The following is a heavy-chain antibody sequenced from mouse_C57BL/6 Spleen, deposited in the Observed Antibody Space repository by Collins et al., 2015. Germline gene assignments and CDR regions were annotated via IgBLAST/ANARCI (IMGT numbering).Heavy chain of an antibody. CDR1: GYTVTDHT. CDR2: GYPRDGST. V-gene: IGHV1-78*01. D-gene: IGHD1-1*01. Sequence: QVQLQQSDAELVKPGTSVKISCKVSGYTVTDHTIHWMKQRPEQGLEWIGYGYPRDGSTMYNEKFKGKATLTADKSSSTAYMQLNSLTSEDSAVYFCARRYYGSSYDVWGPGTTVTVSS. J-gene: IGHJ1*01. CDR3: ARRYYGSSYDV.